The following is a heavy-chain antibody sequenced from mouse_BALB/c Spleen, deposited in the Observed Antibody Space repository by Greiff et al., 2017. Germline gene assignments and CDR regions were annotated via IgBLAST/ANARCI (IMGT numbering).Heavy chain of an antibody. Sequence: VQLVESGPGLVAPSQCLSITCTVSGFSLTSYGVHWVRQPPGKGLEWLGVIWAGGSTNYNSALMSRLSISKDNSKSQVFLKMNSLQTDDTDMYYCGGDHYYGLALDYWGQGTTLTVSS. CDR1: GFSLTSYG. V-gene: IGHV2-9*02. J-gene: IGHJ2*01. D-gene: IGHD1-2*01. CDR2: IWAGGST. CDR3: GGDHYYGLALDY.